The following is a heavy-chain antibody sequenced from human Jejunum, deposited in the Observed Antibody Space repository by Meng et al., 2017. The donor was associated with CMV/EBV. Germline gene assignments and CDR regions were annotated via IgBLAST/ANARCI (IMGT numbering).Heavy chain of an antibody. V-gene: IGHV4-4*02. D-gene: IGHD5-12*01. CDR2: VFHSGST. CDR3: AKSNSGYDSRRGMDV. J-gene: IGHJ6*02. Sequence: SGGPSSSRNWWSWVRRPPGKGLEWLGQVFHSGSTNYNPSLKSRVTILVDKSKNQFSLTLTSVTAADTAVYYCAKSNSGYDSRRGMDVWGQGTTVTVSS. CDR1: GGPSSSRNW.